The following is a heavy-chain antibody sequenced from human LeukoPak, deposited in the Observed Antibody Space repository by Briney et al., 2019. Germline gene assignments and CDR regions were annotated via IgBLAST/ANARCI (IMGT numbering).Heavy chain of an antibody. Sequence: EGSLRLSCAASGFTFSSYAMSWVRQAPGKGLEWVSAISGSGGSTYYADSVKGRFTISRDNSKNTLYLQMNSLRAEDTAVYYCAKDPFGMAAAHNWFDPWGQGTLVTVSS. V-gene: IGHV3-23*01. CDR3: AKDPFGMAAAHNWFDP. J-gene: IGHJ5*02. CDR2: ISGSGGST. D-gene: IGHD6-13*01. CDR1: GFTFSSYA.